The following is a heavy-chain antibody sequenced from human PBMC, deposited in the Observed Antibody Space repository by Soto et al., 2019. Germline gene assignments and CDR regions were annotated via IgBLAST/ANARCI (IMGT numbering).Heavy chain of an antibody. D-gene: IGHD6-19*01. CDR2: IYGGGTT. J-gene: IGHJ4*02. Sequence: EVQLVESGGGLIQPGGYLRLSCAASGFAVSSKYMTWVRQAPGRGLEWVSVIYGGGTTYYADSVKGRFTISRDTSKNTLYLQMNGLSAEDTAVYYCVQTTGWPGFDFWGQGTLVTVSS. V-gene: IGHV3-53*01. CDR3: VQTTGWPGFDF. CDR1: GFAVSSKY.